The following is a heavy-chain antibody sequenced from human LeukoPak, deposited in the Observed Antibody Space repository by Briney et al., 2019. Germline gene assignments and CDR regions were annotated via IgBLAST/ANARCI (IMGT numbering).Heavy chain of an antibody. V-gene: IGHV4-61*02. CDR3: ARAGPYGDYDAFDI. D-gene: IGHD4-17*01. Sequence: PSQTLSLTCTVSGGSISSGSYHWSWIRQPAGKGLEWIGRIYTSGSTNYNPSLKSRVTMSVDTSKNQFSLKLSSVTAADTAVYYCARAGPYGDYDAFDIWGQGTMVTVSS. J-gene: IGHJ3*02. CDR1: GGSISSGSYH. CDR2: IYTSGST.